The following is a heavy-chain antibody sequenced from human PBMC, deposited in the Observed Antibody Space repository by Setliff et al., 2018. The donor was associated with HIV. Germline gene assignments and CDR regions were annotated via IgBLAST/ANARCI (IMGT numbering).Heavy chain of an antibody. J-gene: IGHJ4*02. CDR1: GYTFTSYW. V-gene: IGHV5-51*01. Sequence: GESLKISCKGSGYTFTSYWIAWVRQMPGKGLEWMGIIYPGDSDTRYSPSFQGQVTISADKSINTAYLQWTTLKASDSAMYYCARPRGNDYAGSGFDNWGQGTLVTVSS. CDR3: ARPRGNDYAGSGFDN. CDR2: IYPGDSDT. D-gene: IGHD2-2*01.